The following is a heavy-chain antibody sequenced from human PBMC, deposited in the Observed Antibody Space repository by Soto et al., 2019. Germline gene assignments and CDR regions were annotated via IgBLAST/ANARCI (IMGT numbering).Heavy chain of an antibody. J-gene: IGHJ3*02. Sequence: RGESLKISCKGSGYSFTSYWISWVRQMPGKGLEWMGRIDPSDSYTNYSPSFQGHVTISADKPISTAYLQWSSLKASDTAMYYCTIFGVADDAFDIWGQGTMVTVSS. D-gene: IGHD3-3*01. CDR2: IDPSDSYT. CDR3: TIFGVADDAFDI. CDR1: GYSFTSYW. V-gene: IGHV5-10-1*01.